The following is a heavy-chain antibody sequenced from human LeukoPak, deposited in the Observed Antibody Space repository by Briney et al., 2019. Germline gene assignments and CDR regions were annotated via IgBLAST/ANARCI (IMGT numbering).Heavy chain of an antibody. Sequence: SETLSLTCTVSGSISSYYWSWIRQPPGKGLEWIGEINHSGSTNYNPSLKSRVTISVDTSKNQFSLNLSSVTAADTAVYYCARGGSGSSFDYWGQGTLVTVSS. CDR1: GSISSYY. D-gene: IGHD3-10*01. V-gene: IGHV4-34*01. CDR3: ARGGSGSSFDY. J-gene: IGHJ4*02. CDR2: INHSGST.